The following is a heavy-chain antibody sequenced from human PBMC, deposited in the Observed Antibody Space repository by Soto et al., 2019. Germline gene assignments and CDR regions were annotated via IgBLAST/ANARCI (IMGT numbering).Heavy chain of an antibody. Sequence: QAQLVQSGAEVTKPGSSVKVSCKASGGTFNREAFSWVRQAPGQGLQWMGRIIPVLDVTEYPQNFQGRVTITADTSTSTVYLALSGLGSDDTAVYYCARGGKLGGDLDVWGKGTPVIVSS. D-gene: IGHD3-10*01. J-gene: IGHJ6*04. CDR2: IIPVLDVT. V-gene: IGHV1-69*04. CDR3: ARGGKLGGDLDV. CDR1: GGTFNREA.